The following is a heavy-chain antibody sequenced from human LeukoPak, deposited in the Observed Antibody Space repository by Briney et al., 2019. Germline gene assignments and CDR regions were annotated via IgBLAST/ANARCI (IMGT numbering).Heavy chain of an antibody. D-gene: IGHD6-19*01. J-gene: IGHJ3*02. CDR2: ISAYNGNT. Sequence: ASVKVSCKASGYTFTSYGISWVRQAPGQGLEWMGWISAYNGNTNYAQKLQGRVTMTTDTSTSTAYMELRSLRSDDTAVYYCARGRIEAVAGTEAFDIWGQGTMVTVSS. V-gene: IGHV1-18*01. CDR1: GYTFTSYG. CDR3: ARGRIEAVAGTEAFDI.